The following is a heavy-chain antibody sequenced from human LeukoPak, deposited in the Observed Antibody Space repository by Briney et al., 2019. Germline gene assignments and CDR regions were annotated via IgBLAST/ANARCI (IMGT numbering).Heavy chain of an antibody. Sequence: PSETLSLTCTVSGGSISSYYWSWIRQPAGKGLEWIGRIYTSGSTNYNPSLKSRVTMSVDTSKNQFSLKLSSVTAADTAVYYCARTIAAADSRREALEYWGQGTLVTVSS. D-gene: IGHD6-13*01. J-gene: IGHJ4*02. CDR2: IYTSGST. CDR1: GGSISSYY. V-gene: IGHV4-4*07. CDR3: ARTIAAADSRREALEY.